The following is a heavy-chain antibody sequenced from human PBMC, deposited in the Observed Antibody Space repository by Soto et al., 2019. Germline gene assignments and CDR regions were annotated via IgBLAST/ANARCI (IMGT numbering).Heavy chain of an antibody. CDR2: INPNSGGT. V-gene: IGHV1-2*02. Sequence: ASLKVSCQASGYTFTGYYMHWVRQAPGQGLEWMGWINPNSGGTNYAQKFQGRVTMTRDTSISTAYMELSRLRSDDTAVYYCARAWRYRNGYGAHKGKTYGVGAWGQGTTVAVPS. J-gene: IGHJ6*01. CDR3: ARAWRYRNGYGAHKGKTYGVGA. D-gene: IGHD5-18*01. CDR1: GYTFTGYY.